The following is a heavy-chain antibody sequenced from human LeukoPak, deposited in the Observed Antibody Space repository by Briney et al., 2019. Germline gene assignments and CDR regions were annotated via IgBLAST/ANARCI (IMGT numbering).Heavy chain of an antibody. V-gene: IGHV1-46*01. J-gene: IGHJ3*02. D-gene: IGHD3-10*01. Sequence: ASVKVSCKASGYTFTSYGISWVRQAPGQGLEWMGIINPSGGSTSYAQKFQGRVTMTRDTSTSTVYMELSSLRSEDTAVYYCARDKNYYGSGSTKDAFDIWGQGTMVTVSS. CDR1: GYTFTSYG. CDR3: ARDKNYYGSGSTKDAFDI. CDR2: INPSGGST.